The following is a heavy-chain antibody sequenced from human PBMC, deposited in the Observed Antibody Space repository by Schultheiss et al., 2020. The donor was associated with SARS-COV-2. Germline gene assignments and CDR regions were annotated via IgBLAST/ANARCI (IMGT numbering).Heavy chain of an antibody. V-gene: IGHV3-30*02. D-gene: IGHD2-2*01. J-gene: IGHJ4*02. Sequence: GGSLRLSCAASGFTFSGFGMHWVRQAPGKGLEWVAFIRYDGSNEYYGHSVKGRFTISRDNAKNTLYLQMNSLRAEDTAVYYCARDRPGIVVPAARFDYWGQGTLVTVSS. CDR2: IRYDGSNE. CDR1: GFTFSGFG. CDR3: ARDRPGIVVPAARFDY.